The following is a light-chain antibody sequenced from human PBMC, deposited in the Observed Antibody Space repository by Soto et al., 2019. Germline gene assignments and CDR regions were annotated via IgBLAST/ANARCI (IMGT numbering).Light chain of an antibody. J-gene: IGLJ2*01. CDR1: SSDVGSYNL. CDR2: EAT. CDR3: CAYAGSGNVV. V-gene: IGLV2-23*01. Sequence: QSVLTQPASVSGSPEQSITISCTGTSSDVGSYNLVSWYQQHPGKAPKVMIYEATKRPSGVSNRFSGSKYGNTASLTISGLQAEDEANYYCCAYAGSGNVVFGGGTKLTVL.